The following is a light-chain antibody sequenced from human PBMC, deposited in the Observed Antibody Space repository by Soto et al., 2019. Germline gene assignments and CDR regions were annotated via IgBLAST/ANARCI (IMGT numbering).Light chain of an antibody. V-gene: IGLV2-14*01. Sequence: QSVRSHPASVSWSPGHSITISCTGTSSDVGGYNYVSWYQQHPGKAPKLMIYEVSNRPSGVSNRFSGSKSGNTASLTISGLQAEEEADYYCSSYTSNSHYVFGTGTKVTVL. CDR3: SSYTSNSHYV. CDR2: EVS. CDR1: SSDVGGYNY. J-gene: IGLJ1*01.